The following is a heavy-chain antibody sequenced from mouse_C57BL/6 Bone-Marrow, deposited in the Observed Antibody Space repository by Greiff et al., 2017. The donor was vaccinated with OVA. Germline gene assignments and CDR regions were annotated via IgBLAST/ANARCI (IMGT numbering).Heavy chain of an antibody. CDR1: GYTFTSYG. D-gene: IGHD1-1*01. V-gene: IGHV1-81*01. Sequence: VKLQQSGAELARPGASVKLSCKASGYTFTSYGISWVKQRTGQGLEWIGEIYPRSGNTYYNEKFKGKATLTADKSYSTAYMELRSRTSEDSAVYFCSRRDYGSSYSWFAYWGQGTLVTVSA. CDR3: SRRDYGSSYSWFAY. J-gene: IGHJ3*01. CDR2: IYPRSGNT.